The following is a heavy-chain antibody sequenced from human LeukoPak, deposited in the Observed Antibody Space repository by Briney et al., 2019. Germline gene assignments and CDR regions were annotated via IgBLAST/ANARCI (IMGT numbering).Heavy chain of an antibody. V-gene: IGHV3-23*01. J-gene: IGHJ3*02. D-gene: IGHD3-22*01. CDR1: GFTFSSYA. Sequence: GGSLRLSCAASGFTFSSYAMSWVRQAPGKGLEWVSAISGSGGSTYYADSVKGRFTISRDNSKNTLYLQMNSLRAEDTAVYYCAKWGTSITVIVVVSGDAFDIWGQGTMVTVSS. CDR2: ISGSGGST. CDR3: AKWGTSITVIVVVSGDAFDI.